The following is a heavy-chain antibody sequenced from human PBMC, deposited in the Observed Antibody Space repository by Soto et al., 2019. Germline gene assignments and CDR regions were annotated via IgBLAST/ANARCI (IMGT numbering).Heavy chain of an antibody. CDR2: ISPGGSNI. CDR1: GFPFSDHY. J-gene: IGHJ4*02. V-gene: IGHV3-11*04. CDR3: ARDRDWAFDY. D-gene: IGHD3-9*01. Sequence: GGSLRLSCAASGFPFSDHYMDWVRQAPGKGLEWVSYISPGGSNIRYADSVKGRFTISRDNAKNSLYLQLNSLRDEDTAVYFCARDRDWAFDYWGQGTLVTVSS.